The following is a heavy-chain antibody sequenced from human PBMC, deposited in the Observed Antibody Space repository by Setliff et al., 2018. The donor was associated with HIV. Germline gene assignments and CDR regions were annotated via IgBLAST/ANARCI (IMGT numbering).Heavy chain of an antibody. CDR1: GGALSAYY. V-gene: IGHV4-34*01. J-gene: IGHJ4*02. CDR3: AASGALTDWTYY. CDR2: ISHSGST. D-gene: IGHD3-9*01. Sequence: SETLSLTCAVYGGALSAYYLSWIRQSPGKGLEWIGEISHSGSTKYNPSLRSRVTISVDTSKNQFSLKLISVTAADTAVYYCAASGALTDWTYYWGQGALVTVSS.